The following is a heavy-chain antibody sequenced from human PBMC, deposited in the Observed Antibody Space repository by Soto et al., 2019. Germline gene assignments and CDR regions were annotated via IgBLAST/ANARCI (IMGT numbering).Heavy chain of an antibody. Sequence: QVPLVESGGGVVQPGRSLRLSCAASGFTFSSYAMHWVRQAPGKGLEWVAVISYDGSNKYYADSVKGRFTISRDNSKNTLYLQMNSLRAEDTAVYYCARDREGYCISTSCSVFDYWGQGTLVTVSS. J-gene: IGHJ4*02. CDR3: ARDREGYCISTSCSVFDY. CDR2: ISYDGSNK. CDR1: GFTFSSYA. D-gene: IGHD2-2*01. V-gene: IGHV3-30-3*01.